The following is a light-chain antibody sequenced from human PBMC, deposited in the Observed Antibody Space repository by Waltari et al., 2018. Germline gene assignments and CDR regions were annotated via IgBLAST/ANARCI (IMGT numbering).Light chain of an antibody. CDR3: QQYYSTPS. V-gene: IGKV1-NL1*01. CDR1: QGISNS. CDR2: AAS. J-gene: IGKJ4*01. Sequence: DIQMTQSPSSLSASVGDRVTITCRASQGISNSLAWYQQKPGKAPKLLLYAASRLESGVPSRFSGSGSGTDYTLTISSLQPEDFATYYCQQYYSTPSFSGGTKVEIK.